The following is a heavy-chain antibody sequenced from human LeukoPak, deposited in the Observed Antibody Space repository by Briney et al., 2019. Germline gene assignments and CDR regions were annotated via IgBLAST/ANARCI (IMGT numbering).Heavy chain of an antibody. CDR2: ISYDGSNK. V-gene: IGHV3-30-3*01. CDR3: ARDSYSSSWYENYFDY. J-gene: IGHJ4*02. Sequence: GGSLRLSFAASGFTFSSYAMHWVRQAPGKGLEWVAVISYDGSNKYYADSVKGRFTISRDNSKNTLYLQMNSLRAEDTAVYYCARDSYSSSWYENYFDYWGQGTLVTVSS. D-gene: IGHD6-13*01. CDR1: GFTFSSYA.